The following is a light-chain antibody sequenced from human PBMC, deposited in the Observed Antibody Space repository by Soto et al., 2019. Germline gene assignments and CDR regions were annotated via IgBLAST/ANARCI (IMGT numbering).Light chain of an antibody. J-gene: IGLJ1*01. CDR3: SAFTGTTYV. CDR2: DVS. V-gene: IGLV2-14*01. Sequence: QSVLTQPASVSGSPGQSITIFCTGSSSDVGGNKYVSWYQQYPGKAPKLMICDVSNRPSGVSNRFSGSKSGNTASLTISGLQAEDEADYYCSAFTGTTYVFGTGTKVTVL. CDR1: SSDVGGNKY.